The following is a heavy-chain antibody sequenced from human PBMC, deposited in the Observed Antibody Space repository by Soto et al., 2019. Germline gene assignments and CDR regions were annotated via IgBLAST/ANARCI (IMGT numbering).Heavy chain of an antibody. J-gene: IGHJ3*02. CDR2: IIPIFGTA. CDR1: GATFSSYA. V-gene: IGHV1-69*01. D-gene: IGHD3-16*01. Sequence: QVQLVQSGAEVKKPGSSVKVSCMASGATFSSYAISWLRQAPGKGLEWMGGIIPIFGTANYAQNFQGRVTITADESTSTAYLELSSLRSEDTAVYYCAGGALRFAFDIWGQGTMVTVSS. CDR3: AGGALRFAFDI.